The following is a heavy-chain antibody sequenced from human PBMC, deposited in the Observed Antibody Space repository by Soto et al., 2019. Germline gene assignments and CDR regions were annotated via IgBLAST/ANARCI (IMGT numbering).Heavy chain of an antibody. Sequence: QVQLVESGGGVVQPGRSLRLSCAASGFAFSSYGMHWVRQAPGKGLEWVAVISYDGSNKYYADSVKSRFNISRDNSKNTLYLQMNSLRAEDTAIYYCAKNQGDSGGYFADYWGQGTLVTVSS. V-gene: IGHV3-30*18. J-gene: IGHJ4*02. CDR1: GFAFSSYG. CDR3: AKNQGDSGGYFADY. D-gene: IGHD1-26*01. CDR2: ISYDGSNK.